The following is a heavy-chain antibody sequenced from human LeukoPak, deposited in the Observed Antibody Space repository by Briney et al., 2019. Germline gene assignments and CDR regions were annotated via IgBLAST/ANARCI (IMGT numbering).Heavy chain of an antibody. D-gene: IGHD5-24*01. CDR3: ARDREMATGGFDY. V-gene: IGHV1-69*04. CDR2: IIPILGVE. CDR1: GGTFSSHA. J-gene: IGHJ4*02. Sequence: GASVKVSCKTPGGTFSSHALNWVRQAPGQGLEWVGRIIPILGVENYAQKFQGRATITADKSTSTVCMELSSLTSEDTAVYYCARDREMATGGFDYWGQGTLVTVSS.